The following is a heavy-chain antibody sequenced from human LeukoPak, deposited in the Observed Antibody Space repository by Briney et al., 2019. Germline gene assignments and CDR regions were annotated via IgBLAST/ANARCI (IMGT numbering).Heavy chain of an antibody. J-gene: IGHJ5*02. CDR1: GYTFTGYY. Sequence: ASVKVSCKASGYTFTGYYMHWVRQAPGQGLEWMGIINPSGGSTSYAQKFQGRVTMTRDTSTSTVYMELSSLRSEDTAVYYCARDWPTYYYDSSGSALGPPWFDPWGQGTLVTVSS. D-gene: IGHD3-22*01. CDR2: INPSGGST. CDR3: ARDWPTYYYDSSGSALGPPWFDP. V-gene: IGHV1-46*01.